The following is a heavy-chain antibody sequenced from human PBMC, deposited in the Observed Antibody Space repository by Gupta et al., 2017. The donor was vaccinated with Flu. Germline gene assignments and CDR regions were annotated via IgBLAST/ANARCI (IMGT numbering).Heavy chain of an antibody. CDR2: ISAYNGNT. J-gene: IGHJ4*02. D-gene: IGHD2-2*01. CDR3: ARAPGVDYQVLRFDY. V-gene: IGHV1-18*01. CDR1: GYPFTGYG. Sequence: QVQPVQSGAEVKKPAASVKVSCKASGYPFTGYGITSVRQAPGQGLEWMGWISAYNGNTNYAQKVQGRVTMTTDTSTTTAYMELRSLRSDDTAVYYCARAPGVDYQVLRFDYWGQGTLVTVSS.